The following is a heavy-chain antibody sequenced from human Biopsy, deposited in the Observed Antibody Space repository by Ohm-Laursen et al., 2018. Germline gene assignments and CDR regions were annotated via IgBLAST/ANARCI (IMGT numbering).Heavy chain of an antibody. CDR2: MIPNSGKT. J-gene: IGHJ5*02. V-gene: IGHV1-8*01. CDR1: GYSFTTYD. D-gene: IGHD6-6*01. Sequence: ASVKVSCKSSGYSFTTYDVNWVRQARGQGLEWMGWMIPNSGKTGYAQRFQGRVTLTMNTSIGTAYMELSGLRSEDTAVYYCARGSPRRVSIFEASIYWFDTWGQGTLVTVSS. CDR3: ARGSPRRVSIFEASIYWFDT.